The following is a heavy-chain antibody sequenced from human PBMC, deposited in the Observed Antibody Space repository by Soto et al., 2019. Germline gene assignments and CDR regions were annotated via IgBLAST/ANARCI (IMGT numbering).Heavy chain of an antibody. V-gene: IGHV3-30*18. D-gene: IGHD6-13*01. Sequence: QVQLVESGGGVVQPGRSLRLSCAASGFTFSNYGMHWVRQAPGKGLEWVAIISYDGRNDYFVDSVKGRFTISRDNSKNTLYLQMNSLRVEDTAVYYCEKDWALAAARNIFDCWGQGTLVTVSS. CDR3: EKDWALAAARNIFDC. J-gene: IGHJ4*02. CDR2: ISYDGRND. CDR1: GFTFSNYG.